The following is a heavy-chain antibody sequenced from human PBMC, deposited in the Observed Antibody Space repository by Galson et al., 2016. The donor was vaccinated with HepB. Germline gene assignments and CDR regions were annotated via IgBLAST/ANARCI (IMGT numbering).Heavy chain of an antibody. CDR2: IIPIFDTA. Sequence: SVKVSCKASGDTFSNYAISWVRQAPGQGLEWMGGIIPIFDTAVYAQRFQGRVTITADESTSTAYMELSSLTSADTAVYYCARDSRPSLVTSWFGPWGQGTLVTVSS. CDR1: GDTFSNYA. V-gene: IGHV1-69*13. CDR3: ARDSRPSLVTSWFGP. J-gene: IGHJ5*02.